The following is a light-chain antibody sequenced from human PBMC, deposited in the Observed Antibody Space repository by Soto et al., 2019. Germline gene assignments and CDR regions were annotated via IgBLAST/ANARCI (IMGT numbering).Light chain of an antibody. V-gene: IGLV1-40*01. CDR2: GNT. CDR1: ASNIGADYD. J-gene: IGLJ3*02. Sequence: QSVLTQPPSVSGAPGHRVTISCTGSASNIGADYDAHWYQQLPGAAPQLLIYGNTNRPSGVPDRISGSKSGASAYLSITGLQAEDEADYYCQAYDRSLNGWVFGGGTKLTVL. CDR3: QAYDRSLNGWV.